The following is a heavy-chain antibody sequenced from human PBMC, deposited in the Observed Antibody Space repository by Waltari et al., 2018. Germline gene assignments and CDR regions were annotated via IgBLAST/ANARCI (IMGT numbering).Heavy chain of an antibody. CDR3: ARFTQVAGSSLLDY. V-gene: IGHV4-39*01. D-gene: IGHD6-19*01. CDR2: INYSGTT. CDR1: GGSSTSSLDY. Sequence: QLQLQESGPGLVKPSETLSLTCTVSGGSSTSSLDYCGWIRQPPGKRFEWIGIINYSGTTYYNPSLSGQVTMSVDMSKNQFSLKLTSVTAADTAVYYCARFTQVAGSSLLDYWGQGTLVTVSS. J-gene: IGHJ4*02.